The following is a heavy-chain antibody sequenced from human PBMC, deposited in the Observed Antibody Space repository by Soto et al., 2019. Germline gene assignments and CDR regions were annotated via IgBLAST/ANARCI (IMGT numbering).Heavy chain of an antibody. V-gene: IGHV3-23*01. CDR2: ISQSGGNT. D-gene: IGHD2-8*02. CDR3: AKGTGGTSYIFDY. J-gene: IGHJ4*02. Sequence: PGGSLRLSCTAPGFTFDFYAMSWVRQAPGKGLEWVSGISQSGGNTHYADSVKGRFTISRDNAKNTLNLQMNSLRAEDTAVYYCAKGTGGTSYIFDYWGQGALVTVSS. CDR1: GFTFDFYA.